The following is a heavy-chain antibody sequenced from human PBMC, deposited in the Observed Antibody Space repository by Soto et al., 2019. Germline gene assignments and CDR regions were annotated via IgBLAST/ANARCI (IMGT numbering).Heavy chain of an antibody. D-gene: IGHD6-13*01. CDR3: AREWSAAGHFYGMDV. CDR1: GYTFTSYD. Sequence: QVQLVQSGPEVKKPGASVQVSCKTSGYTFTSYDINWVRQAPGQGLEWVGWMNTNSDDTRSAQKFRGRLTLTRDKSMRAVYMKLSNLRPDDTAVYYCAREWSAAGHFYGMDVWGQGTTVAVSS. V-gene: IGHV1-8*01. J-gene: IGHJ6*02. CDR2: MNTNSDDT.